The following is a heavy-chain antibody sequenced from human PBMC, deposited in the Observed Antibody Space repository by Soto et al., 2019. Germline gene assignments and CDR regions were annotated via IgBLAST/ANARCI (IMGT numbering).Heavy chain of an antibody. Sequence: GGSLRLSCAASGFTFSSYDIHWVRQATGKGLEWVSAIGTAGDTYYPGSVKGRFTISRENAKNSLYLQMNSLRAGDTAVYYCARGPANGAFDYWGQGTLVTVSS. D-gene: IGHD2-8*01. CDR2: IGTAGDT. V-gene: IGHV3-13*01. CDR3: ARGPANGAFDY. CDR1: GFTFSSYD. J-gene: IGHJ4*02.